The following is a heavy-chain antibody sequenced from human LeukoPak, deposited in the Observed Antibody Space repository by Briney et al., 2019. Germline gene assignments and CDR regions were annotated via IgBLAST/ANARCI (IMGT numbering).Heavy chain of an antibody. V-gene: IGHV3-30*07. CDR3: ARDRENQYFDY. J-gene: IGHJ4*02. Sequence: DSVKGRFTISGDNSRHTLYLQMNSLRAEDTAVYYCARDRENQYFDYWGQGTLVTVSS. D-gene: IGHD1-14*01.